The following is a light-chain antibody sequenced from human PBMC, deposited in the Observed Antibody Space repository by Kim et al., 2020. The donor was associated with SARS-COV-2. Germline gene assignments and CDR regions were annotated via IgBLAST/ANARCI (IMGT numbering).Light chain of an antibody. Sequence: QAITICCTGTSGDVGCYIYVSWYQQHPGKAPILIFYVVSKRSSVVTSRFACSKAGNTASLAFSGLQAEDEADYYCSSYTSISSRVFGSGTQLTVL. CDR2: VVS. V-gene: IGLV2-14*03. J-gene: IGLJ3*02. CDR3: SSYTSISSRV. CDR1: SGDVGCYIY.